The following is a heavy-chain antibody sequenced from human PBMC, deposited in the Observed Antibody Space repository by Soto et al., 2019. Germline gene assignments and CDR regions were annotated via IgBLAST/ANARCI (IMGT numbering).Heavy chain of an antibody. D-gene: IGHD3-22*01. V-gene: IGHV1-46*01. CDR2: INPSGGST. CDR3: ARADYYDSSGFYYDC. CDR1: GYIFTNHY. J-gene: IGHJ4*02. Sequence: EASVKVSCKASGYIFTNHYIHWVRQAPGQGLEWMGIINPSGGSTNYLQKFQGRITMTRDTSTSTVYMELSSLRSEDTAVYFCARADYYDSSGFYYDCWGQGSLVTVS.